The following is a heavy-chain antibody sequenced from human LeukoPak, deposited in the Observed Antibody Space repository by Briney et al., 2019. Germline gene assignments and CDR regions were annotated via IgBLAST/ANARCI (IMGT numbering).Heavy chain of an antibody. Sequence: ASVKVSCKASGGTFSSYAISWVRQAPGQGLEWMGGIIPIFGTANYAQKFQGRVTITTDESTSTAYMELSSLRSEDTAVYYCARTVTSEGHFDHWGQGTLVTVSS. CDR3: ARTVTSEGHFDH. D-gene: IGHD4-17*01. V-gene: IGHV1-69*05. CDR2: IIPIFGTA. CDR1: GGTFSSYA. J-gene: IGHJ4*02.